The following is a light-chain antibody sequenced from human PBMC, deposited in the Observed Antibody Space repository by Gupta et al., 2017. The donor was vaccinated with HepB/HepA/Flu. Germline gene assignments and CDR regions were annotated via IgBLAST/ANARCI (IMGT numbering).Light chain of an antibody. V-gene: IGLV8-61*01. Sequence: TMVTQDPSFSVSPGGTVTFTSGCSSGAVAPNFYPSWYQQTPAQAQRTLFYNTNTRSAGVPDRFSGSIRGNKAALTITGAEADDESDYYCLLYRGSGIYMFGGGTKVTVL. CDR3: LLYRGSGIYM. J-gene: IGLJ3*02. CDR2: NTN. CDR1: SGAVAPNFY.